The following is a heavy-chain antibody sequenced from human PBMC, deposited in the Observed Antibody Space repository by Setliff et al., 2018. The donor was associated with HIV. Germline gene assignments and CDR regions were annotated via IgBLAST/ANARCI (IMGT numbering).Heavy chain of an antibody. V-gene: IGHV4-59*01. J-gene: IGHJ4*02. CDR2: IYYSGST. D-gene: IGHD1-1*01. CDR1: GGSISSYY. CDR3: AQLGMVDDFDY. Sequence: SETLSLTCTVSGGSISSYYWSWIRQPPGKGLEWIGYIYYSGSTNYNPSLKSRVTISVDTSRNHFSLKLRSVTAADTAVYYCAQLGMVDDFDYWGQGTLVTVSS.